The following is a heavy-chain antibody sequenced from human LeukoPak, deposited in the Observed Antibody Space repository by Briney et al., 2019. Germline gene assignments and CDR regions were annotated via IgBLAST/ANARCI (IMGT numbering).Heavy chain of an antibody. V-gene: IGHV3-21*01. CDR3: ARDRPTLTGYYPFDY. Sequence: GGSLRLSCAASGFTFSSYAMSWVRQAPGKGLEWVSSITSSGNYIYYADSMKGRFTISRDSAKNSLYLQMNSPRAEDTAVYYCARDRPTLTGYYPFDYWGQGTLVTVSS. J-gene: IGHJ4*02. CDR1: GFTFSSYA. D-gene: IGHD3-9*01. CDR2: ITSSGNYI.